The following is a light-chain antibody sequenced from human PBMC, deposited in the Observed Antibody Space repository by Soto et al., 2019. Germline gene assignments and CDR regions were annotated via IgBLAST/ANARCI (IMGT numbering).Light chain of an antibody. J-gene: IGLJ2*01. CDR1: TGTLTSGHF. Sequence: QAVVTQEPSLTVSPGGTVTLTCGSSTGTLTSGHFPYWFQQKPGQAPKALIFDTSTRHSWTPARFSGSLLGGKAALTLSGAQPEDEADYYCLLYYSGARVFGGGTKLTVL. V-gene: IGLV7-46*01. CDR3: LLYYSGARV. CDR2: DTS.